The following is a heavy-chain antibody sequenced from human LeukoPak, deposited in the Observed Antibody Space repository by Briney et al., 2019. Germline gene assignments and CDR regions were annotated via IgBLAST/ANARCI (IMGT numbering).Heavy chain of an antibody. V-gene: IGHV3-48*04. CDR2: ISSSGSTI. CDR3: ARGDYYDSSGYYYGFDY. D-gene: IGHD3-22*01. J-gene: IGHJ4*02. CDR1: GFTFSSHW. Sequence: PGGSLRLSCAGSGFTFSSHWMGWVRQAPGKGLEWVSYISSSGSTIYYADSVKGRFTISRDNAKNSLYLQMNSLRAEDTAVYYCARGDYYDSSGYYYGFDYWGQGTLVTVSS.